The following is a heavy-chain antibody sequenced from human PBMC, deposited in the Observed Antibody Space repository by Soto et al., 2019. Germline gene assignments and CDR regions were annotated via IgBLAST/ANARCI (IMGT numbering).Heavy chain of an antibody. J-gene: IGHJ4*02. D-gene: IGHD1-26*01. Sequence: GGSLRLSCAASGFTFSSYAMSWVRQAPGKGLEWVSAISGSGGSTYYADSVKGRFTISRDNSKNTLYLQMNSLRAEDTAVYYCARDLTHGSYRRYYFDYWGQGTMVTVSS. CDR3: ARDLTHGSYRRYYFDY. CDR2: ISGSGGST. CDR1: GFTFSSYA. V-gene: IGHV3-23*01.